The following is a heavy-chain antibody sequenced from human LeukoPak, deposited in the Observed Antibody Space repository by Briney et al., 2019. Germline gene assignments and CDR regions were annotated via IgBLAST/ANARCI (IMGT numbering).Heavy chain of an antibody. J-gene: IGHJ4*02. CDR3: ARRDEDYRYYFDY. Sequence: SETLSLTCTVSGGSISSSSYYWGWIRQPPGKGLEWIGSIYYSGSTFYYPSLKSRVTISIDTSENQFSLRLSSVTAADTAVYYCARRDEDYRYYFDYWGQGTLVTVSS. D-gene: IGHD4-11*01. CDR2: IYYSGST. CDR1: GGSISSSSYY. V-gene: IGHV4-39*01.